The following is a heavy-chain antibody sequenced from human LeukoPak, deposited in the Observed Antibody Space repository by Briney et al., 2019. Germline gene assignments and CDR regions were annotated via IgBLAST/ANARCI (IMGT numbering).Heavy chain of an antibody. V-gene: IGHV4-59*01. CDR3: ARDTHEYGSGSYYDDTFDS. Sequence: NPSETLSLTCAVYGGSFSGYYWSWIRQPPGKGLEWVGYMHHSGKANSNPSLKSRVTISVDTSKNQVSLKLSSVTAADTAVYYCARDTHEYGSGSYYDDTFDSWGQGTLVTVSS. CDR1: GGSFSGYY. CDR2: MHHSGKA. J-gene: IGHJ3*02. D-gene: IGHD3-10*01.